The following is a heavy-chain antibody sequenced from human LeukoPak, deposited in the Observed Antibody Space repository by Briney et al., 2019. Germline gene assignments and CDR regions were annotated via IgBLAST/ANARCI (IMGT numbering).Heavy chain of an antibody. CDR1: GGTFGSYA. CDR3: ARWGDGSSGYYPIGDDY. J-gene: IGHJ4*02. V-gene: IGHV1-69*04. D-gene: IGHD3-22*01. Sequence: SVKVSCKASGGTFGSYAISWVRQAPGPGLEWMGRIIPVLDIANYAQKFQGRVTITADRSTSTAYMELRGLRSEDTAVYYCARWGDGSSGYYPIGDDYWGQGTLVTVSS. CDR2: IIPVLDIA.